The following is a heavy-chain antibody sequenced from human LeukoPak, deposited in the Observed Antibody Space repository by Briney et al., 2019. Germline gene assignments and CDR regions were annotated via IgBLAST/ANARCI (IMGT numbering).Heavy chain of an antibody. CDR2: ISYDGSNK. Sequence: PGRSLRLSCAASGFTFSSYGMHWVRQAPGKGLEGVAVISYDGSNKYYADSVKGRFTISRDNSKNTLYLQMNSLRAEDTAAYYCAPSEPGIAVAGTGDWGQGTLVTVSS. V-gene: IGHV3-30*03. D-gene: IGHD6-19*01. J-gene: IGHJ4*02. CDR1: GFTFSSYG. CDR3: APSEPGIAVAGTGD.